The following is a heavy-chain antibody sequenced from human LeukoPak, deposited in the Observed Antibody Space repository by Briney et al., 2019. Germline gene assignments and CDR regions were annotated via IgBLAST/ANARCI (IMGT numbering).Heavy chain of an antibody. V-gene: IGHV1-2*02. Sequence: ASVTVSCEASGYTFTDFCIHWVRQAPGQGLEWVGWINPDSGATNYARKFQGRVSMTRDTSITMAYMKLTRLRSDDTAIYYCSRGLIPMSNWFDPWGQGTVVTVSS. J-gene: IGHJ5*02. CDR1: GYTFTDFC. CDR3: SRGLIPMSNWFDP. CDR2: INPDSGAT.